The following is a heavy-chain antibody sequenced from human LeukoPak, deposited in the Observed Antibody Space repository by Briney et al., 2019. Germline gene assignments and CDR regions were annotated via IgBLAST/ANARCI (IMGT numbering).Heavy chain of an antibody. CDR2: IHDSGTT. Sequence: SETLSLTCTVSGVSIITYFWTWIRQPPGKGLEWIGNIHDSGTTNYNPSLKSRVTMSVDTSKNQFSLKLCSVTAADTAMYYCVLGARPSGYWGQGTLVTVSS. D-gene: IGHD1-26*01. CDR1: GVSIITYF. V-gene: IGHV4-59*01. J-gene: IGHJ4*02. CDR3: VLGARPSGY.